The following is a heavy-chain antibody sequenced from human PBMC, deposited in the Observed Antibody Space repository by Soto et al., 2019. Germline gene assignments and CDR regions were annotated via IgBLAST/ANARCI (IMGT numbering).Heavy chain of an antibody. D-gene: IGHD3-10*01. Sequence: GGSLRLSCSASGFTFSSYAMHWVRQAPGKGLEWVAVISYDGSNKYYADSVKGRFTISRDNSKNTLYLQMNSLRAEDTAVYYCARDPYYGSGCYLGTYYYYGMDVWGQGTTVTVSS. V-gene: IGHV3-30-3*01. J-gene: IGHJ6*02. CDR3: ARDPYYGSGCYLGTYYYYGMDV. CDR1: GFTFSSYA. CDR2: ISYDGSNK.